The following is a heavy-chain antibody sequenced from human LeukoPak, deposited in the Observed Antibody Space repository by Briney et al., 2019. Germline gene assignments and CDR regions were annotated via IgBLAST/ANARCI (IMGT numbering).Heavy chain of an antibody. D-gene: IGHD6-19*01. V-gene: IGHV4-59*01. CDR3: ARVSTGWYHYFDS. J-gene: IGHJ4*02. Sequence: SETLSLTCAVYGGSFSGYYWSWIRQPPGKGLEWIGYIYYSGSTNYNPSLKSRVTISVDTSKNQFSLKLSSVTAADTAVYYCARVSTGWYHYFDSWGQGTLVTVSS. CDR1: GGSFSGYY. CDR2: IYYSGST.